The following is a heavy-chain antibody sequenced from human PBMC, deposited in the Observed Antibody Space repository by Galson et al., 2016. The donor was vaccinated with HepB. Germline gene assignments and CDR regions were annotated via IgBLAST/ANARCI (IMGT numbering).Heavy chain of an antibody. CDR1: GFTFSSSP. CDR3: AKGGRFFFFDF. V-gene: IGHV3-30*18. CDR2: ISYDGSNK. D-gene: IGHD3-3*01. Sequence: SLRLSCAASGFTFSSSPMHWVRQAPGKGLEWVAFISYDGSNKYYSDSVKGRFTIARDDSNNTLVLQMDSLRGAGPAGYYCAKGGRFFFFDFWGQGSLVTVSS. J-gene: IGHJ4*02.